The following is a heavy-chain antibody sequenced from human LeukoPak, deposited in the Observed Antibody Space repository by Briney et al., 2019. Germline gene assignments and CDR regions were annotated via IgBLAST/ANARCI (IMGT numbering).Heavy chain of an antibody. J-gene: IGHJ4*02. CDR1: GYTFTGYY. D-gene: IGHD4-17*01. Sequence: APVKVSCKASGYTFTGYYMHWVRQAPGQGLEWMGWINPNSGGTNYAQKFQGRVTMTRDTSISTAYMELSRLRSDDTAVYYCASSPDYGDYPFDYWGQGTLVTVSS. CDR3: ASSPDYGDYPFDY. V-gene: IGHV1-2*02. CDR2: INPNSGGT.